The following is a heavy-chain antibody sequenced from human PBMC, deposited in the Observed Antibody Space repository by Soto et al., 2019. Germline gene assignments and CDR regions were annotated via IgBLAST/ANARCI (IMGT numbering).Heavy chain of an antibody. J-gene: IGHJ4*02. Sequence: ASVKVSCKASGYTFNSYGISWVRQAPGQGLEWMGWISPYNGNTNYAQKFQGRGTMTTDESMTTAYMELSGLRSEDTAVYYCARGPDYAGYFDYWGRGTLVTVSS. CDR2: ISPYNGNT. CDR1: GYTFNSYG. V-gene: IGHV1-18*01. D-gene: IGHD4-17*01. CDR3: ARGPDYAGYFDY.